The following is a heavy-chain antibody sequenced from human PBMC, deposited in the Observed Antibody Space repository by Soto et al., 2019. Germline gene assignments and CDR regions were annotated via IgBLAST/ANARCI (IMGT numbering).Heavy chain of an antibody. CDR3: AGGDYYHSSGYYFYYYTMDV. J-gene: IGHJ6*02. D-gene: IGHD3-22*01. CDR1: GGSISSSSYY. V-gene: IGHV4-39*01. Sequence: SETLSLTCPVSGGSISSSSYYWGWIRQPPGKGLEWIGNVYYGGSTYYNPSLKSRVTISVETSKSQFSLKLSSVTAADTAVYYCAGGDYYHSSGYYFYYYTMDVWGQGTTVTVS. CDR2: VYYGGST.